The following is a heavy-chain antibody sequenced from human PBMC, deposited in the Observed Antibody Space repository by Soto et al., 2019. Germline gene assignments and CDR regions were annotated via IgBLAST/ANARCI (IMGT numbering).Heavy chain of an antibody. CDR1: GGTFSSYP. V-gene: IGHV1-69*13. Sequence: ASVKVSCKASGGTFSSYPISWVRQAPGQGLEWMGGIIPIFGTANYAQKFQGRVTITADESTSTAYMELSSLRSEDTAVYYCARAPLGYCSGGSCYGHFDYWGQGTLVTVS. J-gene: IGHJ4*02. D-gene: IGHD2-15*01. CDR2: IIPIFGTA. CDR3: ARAPLGYCSGGSCYGHFDY.